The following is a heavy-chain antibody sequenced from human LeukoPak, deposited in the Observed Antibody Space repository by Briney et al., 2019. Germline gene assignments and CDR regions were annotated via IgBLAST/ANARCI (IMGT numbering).Heavy chain of an antibody. D-gene: IGHD1-26*01. J-gene: IGHJ3*02. Sequence: SETLSLTCTVSGGSISSYYWSWIRQPPGKGLEWIGYIYYSGSTNYNPSLKSRVTISVDTSKNQFSLKLSSVTAADTAVYYCARIKWELQALHAFDIWGQGTVVTVSS. V-gene: IGHV4-59*01. CDR2: IYYSGST. CDR3: ARIKWELQALHAFDI. CDR1: GGSISSYY.